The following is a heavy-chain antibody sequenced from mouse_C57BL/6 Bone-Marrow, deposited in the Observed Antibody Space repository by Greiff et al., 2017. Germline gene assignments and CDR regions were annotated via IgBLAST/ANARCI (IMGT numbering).Heavy chain of an antibody. CDR3: ARLAGLCDY. CDR2: IDPSDSYT. Sequence: QVQLQQPGAELVMPGASVKLSCKASGYTFTSYWMHWVKQRPGQGLEWIGEIDPSDSYTNYNQKFKGKSTLTVDKSSSTAYMQISSLTSEDSAVXCCARLAGLCDYWGQGTTLTDSS. CDR1: GYTFTSYW. D-gene: IGHD6-1*01. J-gene: IGHJ2*01. V-gene: IGHV1-69*01.